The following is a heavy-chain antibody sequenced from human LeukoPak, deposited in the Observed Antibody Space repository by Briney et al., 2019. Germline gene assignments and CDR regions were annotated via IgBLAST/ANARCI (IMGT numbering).Heavy chain of an antibody. CDR2: ISSSSSYI. V-gene: IGHV3-21*01. Sequence: PGGSLRLSCAASGFTFSSYSMNWVRKAPGKGLEWVSSISSSSSYIYYADSVKGRFTISRDNAKNSLYLQMNSLRAEDTAVYYCARDRVPAAQIYYYGMGVWGQGTTVTVSS. CDR1: GFTFSSYS. D-gene: IGHD2-2*01. CDR3: ARDRVPAAQIYYYGMGV. J-gene: IGHJ6*02.